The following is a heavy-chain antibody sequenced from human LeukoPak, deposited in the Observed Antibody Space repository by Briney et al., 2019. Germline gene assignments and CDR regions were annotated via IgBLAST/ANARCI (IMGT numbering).Heavy chain of an antibody. J-gene: IGHJ4*02. D-gene: IGHD3-10*01. V-gene: IGHV3-30-3*01. CDR2: ISYHGSNK. CDR3: ARDDQGDYYGWGSYPDY. CDR1: GFTFSSYA. Sequence: GGSLRLSCASSGFTFSSYAMHWVRQAPGEGLEWVAVISYHGSNKYYAGSVKGRFTISRDNSKNTLYLQMNSLRAEDTAVYYCARDDQGDYYGWGSYPDYGGQGTLVTVPS.